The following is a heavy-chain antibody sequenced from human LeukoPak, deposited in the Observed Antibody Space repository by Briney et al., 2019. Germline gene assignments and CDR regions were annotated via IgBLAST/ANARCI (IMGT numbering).Heavy chain of an antibody. CDR2: ITSSSASM. J-gene: IGHJ4*02. Sequence: GGSLRLSCAASGFTFTTYSMNWVRQAPGKGLEWVSSITSSSASMYYADSVKGRFTISRDNAKNSLYLQMNSLRAEDTAVYYCAKSTYDIPDYWGQGTLVTVSS. D-gene: IGHD3-9*01. CDR3: AKSTYDIPDY. CDR1: GFTFTTYS. V-gene: IGHV3-21*01.